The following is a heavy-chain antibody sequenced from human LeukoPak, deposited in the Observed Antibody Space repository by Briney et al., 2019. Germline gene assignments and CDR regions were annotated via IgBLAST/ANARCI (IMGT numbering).Heavy chain of an antibody. Sequence: SETLSLTCAVSGGSISSSYWWSWIRQPPGKGLEWIGEIYHSGSTNYNLSLKSRVTKSVDKSKNQFSLKLSSVTAADTAVYYCARDRTPNYWGQGTLVTVSS. CDR3: ARDRTPNY. CDR2: IYHSGST. J-gene: IGHJ4*02. CDR1: GGSISSSYW. D-gene: IGHD1-14*01. V-gene: IGHV4-4*02.